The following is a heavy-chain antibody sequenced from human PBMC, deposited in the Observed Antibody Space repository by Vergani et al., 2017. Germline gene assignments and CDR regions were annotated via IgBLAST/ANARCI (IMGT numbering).Heavy chain of an antibody. Sequence: EVQLVESGGGLVQPGRSLRLSCAASGFTFDDYAMHWVRQAPGKGLEWVSGISRNSGSIGYADSVKGRFTISRDNAKNSLYLQMNSLRAEDTAVYYCAKDTYCSSTSCYTVDYWGQGTLVTVSS. CDR2: ISRNSGSI. V-gene: IGHV3-9*01. CDR1: GFTFDDYA. D-gene: IGHD2-2*02. CDR3: AKDTYCSSTSCYTVDY. J-gene: IGHJ4*02.